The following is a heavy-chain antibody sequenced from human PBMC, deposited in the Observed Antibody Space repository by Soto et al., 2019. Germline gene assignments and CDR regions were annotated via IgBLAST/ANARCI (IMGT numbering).Heavy chain of an antibody. CDR1: GYTFTSYG. V-gene: IGHV1-18*01. Sequence: QVQLVQSGAEVKEPGASVKVSCKASGYTFTSYGISWVRQAPGQGLEWMGGINTYNGNTNYAQKVQGRVNMTTDTSTNTAYMELRSLRADDTAGYYCARDVKAGGSYHYYGMDVWGQGTTVTVSS. CDR3: ARDVKAGGSYHYYGMDV. J-gene: IGHJ6*02. CDR2: INTYNGNT. D-gene: IGHD1-26*01.